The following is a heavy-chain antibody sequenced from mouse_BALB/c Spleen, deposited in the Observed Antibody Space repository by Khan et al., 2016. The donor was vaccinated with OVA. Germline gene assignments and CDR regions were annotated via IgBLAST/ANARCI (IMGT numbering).Heavy chain of an antibody. CDR3: ARTARIKY. CDR1: GHSLTSGYG. D-gene: IGHD1-2*01. Sequence: EVQLQESGPGLVKPSQSLSLTCTVTGHSLTSGYGWNWLRQFPGNNLEWTGYISYSGSTNYNPSLKSRISLTRDTSKNQFFLQLNSVTTEDTATYDCARTARIKYWGQGTTLTVSS. J-gene: IGHJ2*01. CDR2: ISYSGST. V-gene: IGHV3-2*02.